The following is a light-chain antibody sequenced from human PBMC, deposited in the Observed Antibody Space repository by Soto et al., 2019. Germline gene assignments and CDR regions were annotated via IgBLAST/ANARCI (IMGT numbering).Light chain of an antibody. CDR1: QSVSSN. V-gene: IGKV3-15*01. Sequence: IVMTQTPATLSVSPGERATLSCRASQSVSSNLAWYQQKPGQAPRLLIYDASTRATGIPARLSGSGSGTEFTLTISSLQSEDFAVYYCQQYNNWWTFGQGTKV. J-gene: IGKJ1*01. CDR2: DAS. CDR3: QQYNNWWT.